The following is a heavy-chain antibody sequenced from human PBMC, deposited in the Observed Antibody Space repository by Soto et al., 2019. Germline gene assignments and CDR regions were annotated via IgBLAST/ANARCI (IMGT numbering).Heavy chain of an antibody. CDR1: GFTVSSNY. V-gene: IGHV3-66*01. CDR2: IYSGGST. J-gene: IGHJ6*03. CDR3: ARENGRGSAQTNYMDV. D-gene: IGHD3-10*01. Sequence: EVQLVESGGGLVQPGGSLRLSCAASGFTVSSNYMSWVRQAPGKGLEWVSVIYSGGSTFYADSVKGRLTISRDNSKNTVYLQMNRLRAEDAGVYYCARENGRGSAQTNYMDVWGKGTTVTVS.